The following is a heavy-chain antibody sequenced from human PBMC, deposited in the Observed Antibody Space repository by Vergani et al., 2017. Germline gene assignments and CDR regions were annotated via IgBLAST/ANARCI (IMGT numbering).Heavy chain of an antibody. CDR1: GFTFDDYA. CDR3: AREMFDP. CDR2: ISWNSGSI. J-gene: IGHJ5*02. V-gene: IGHV3-9*01. Sequence: EVQLVESGGGLVQPGRSLRLSCAASGFTFDDYAMHWVRQAPGKGLEWVSGISWNSGSIGYADSVKGRFTISRDNAKNSLYLQLNSLRAEDTAVYYCAREMFDPRGQGTLVTVSS.